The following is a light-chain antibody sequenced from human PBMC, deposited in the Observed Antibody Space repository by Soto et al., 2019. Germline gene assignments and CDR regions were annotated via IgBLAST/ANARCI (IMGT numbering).Light chain of an antibody. Sequence: EVVLTQSPATLSLSPGERATLSCRASQSVSSYLAWFQQKPGQAPRLLIHDASNRATGIPPRFSGSGSGADFILTISSLEPEDFAVYYCQQRTNWPWTFGQGTKLEI. V-gene: IGKV3-11*01. J-gene: IGKJ2*02. CDR3: QQRTNWPWT. CDR2: DAS. CDR1: QSVSSY.